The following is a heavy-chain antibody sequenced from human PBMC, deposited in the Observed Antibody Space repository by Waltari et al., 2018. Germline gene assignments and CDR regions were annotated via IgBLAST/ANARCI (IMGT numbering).Heavy chain of an antibody. CDR2: IIPILGIA. Sequence: QVQLVQSGAEVKKPGSSVKVYCKASGGTFSSYTISWVRQAPGQGLEWMGRIIPILGIANYAQKFQGRVTITADKSTSTAYMELSSLRSEDTAVYYCARGGVAGTGWFDPWGQGTLVTVSS. D-gene: IGHD6-19*01. V-gene: IGHV1-69*02. CDR1: GGTFSSYT. J-gene: IGHJ5*02. CDR3: ARGGVAGTGWFDP.